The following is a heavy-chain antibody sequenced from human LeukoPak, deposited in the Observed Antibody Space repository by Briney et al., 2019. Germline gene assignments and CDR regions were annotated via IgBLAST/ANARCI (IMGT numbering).Heavy chain of an antibody. J-gene: IGHJ4*02. D-gene: IGHD3-10*01. CDR2: INHSGST. CDR1: GGSFSGYY. Sequence: KASETLSLTCTVSGGSFSGYYWSWIRQPPGKGLEWIGEINHSGSTNYNPSLKSRVTISVDTSKNQFSLKLSSVTAADTAVYYCARQPYGSGSYYGAFDYWGQGTLVTVSS. V-gene: IGHV4-34*01. CDR3: ARQPYGSGSYYGAFDY.